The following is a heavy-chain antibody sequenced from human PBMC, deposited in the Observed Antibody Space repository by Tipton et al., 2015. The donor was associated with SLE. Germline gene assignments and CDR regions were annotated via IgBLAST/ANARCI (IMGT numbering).Heavy chain of an antibody. CDR1: GFTFSSYS. CDR3: ARDQGRIAGGGY. J-gene: IGHJ4*02. CDR2: ISSSSSYI. V-gene: IGHV3-21*01. Sequence: SLRLSCAASGFTFSSYSMNWVRQAPGKGLEWVSSISSSSSYIYYADSVKGRFTISRDNAKNSLYLQMNSLRAEDTAVYYCARDQGRIAGGGYWGQGTLVTVSS. D-gene: IGHD6-19*01.